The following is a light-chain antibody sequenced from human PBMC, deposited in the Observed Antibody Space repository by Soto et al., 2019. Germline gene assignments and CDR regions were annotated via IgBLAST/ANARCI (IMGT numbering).Light chain of an antibody. Sequence: SVLTQPASVYGAPGQSVTISCTGTSSDVGDYNYVSWYQHHPGKAPKLIIYEISNRPSGLSNRFSGSKSGNTASLTISGLQAEDEADYYCSSYTSSNTLDVFGTGTKVTVL. J-gene: IGLJ1*01. CDR1: SSDVGDYNY. CDR2: EIS. V-gene: IGLV2-14*01. CDR3: SSYTSSNTLDV.